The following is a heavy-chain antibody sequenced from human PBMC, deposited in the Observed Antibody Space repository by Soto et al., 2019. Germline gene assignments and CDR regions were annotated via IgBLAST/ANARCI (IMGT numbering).Heavy chain of an antibody. J-gene: IGHJ4*02. CDR2: IWFNGSER. V-gene: IGHV3-33*01. D-gene: IGHD5-18*01. CDR3: VRGNGYTYGPFDN. CDR1: GFSFENYG. Sequence: QVQLVESGGGVVQPGRSLRLSCAASGFSFENYGMHWVRQAPGKGLEWVAAIWFNGSERKYGDSVKGRFTISRDNSKNTVFLQMSSLSDEDTAVYYCVRGNGYTYGPFDNWGQGTLVTVSS.